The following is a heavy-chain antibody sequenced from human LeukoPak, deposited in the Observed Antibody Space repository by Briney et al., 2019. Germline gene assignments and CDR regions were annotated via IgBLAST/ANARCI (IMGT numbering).Heavy chain of an antibody. CDR2: ISSSSSYT. Sequence: GGSLRLSCAASGFTFSDYYMSWIRQAPGKGLEWVSYISSSSSYTNYADSVKGRFTISRDNAKNSLYLQMNSLRAEDTAVYYCARDFRATESLYWGQGTLVAVSS. CDR1: GFTFSDYY. D-gene: IGHD5-12*01. J-gene: IGHJ4*02. V-gene: IGHV3-11*05. CDR3: ARDFRATESLY.